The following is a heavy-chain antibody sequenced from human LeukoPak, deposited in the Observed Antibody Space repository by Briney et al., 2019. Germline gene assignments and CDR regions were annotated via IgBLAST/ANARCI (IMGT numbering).Heavy chain of an antibody. CDR3: AKVVVHIYGVDV. Sequence: PGRSLRLSCAASGFTFSSYGMHWVRQAPGKGLEWVAVISYDGSIKHYADSVKGRFTISRDNFKNTVYLQMHSLRAEDTAVYYCAKVVVHIYGVDVWGQGTTVTVSS. V-gene: IGHV3-30*18. CDR2: ISYDGSIK. D-gene: IGHD3-22*01. CDR1: GFTFSSYG. J-gene: IGHJ6*02.